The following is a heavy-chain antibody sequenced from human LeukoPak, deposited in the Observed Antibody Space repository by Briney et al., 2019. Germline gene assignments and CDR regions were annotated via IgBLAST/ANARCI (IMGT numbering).Heavy chain of an antibody. D-gene: IGHD3-22*01. J-gene: IGHJ4*02. CDR1: GFTFDDYG. CDR3: ARGGYDSSGYDRFTPQVYHHY. Sequence: PGGSLRLSCAACGFTFDDYGMSWVRQAPGKGLEWVSGINWNGGSTGYADSVKGRFTIFRDNAKTSLYLQMNSLRAEDTALYYCARGGYDSSGYDRFTPQVYHHYWAQGTLVTVSS. CDR2: INWNGGST. V-gene: IGHV3-20*04.